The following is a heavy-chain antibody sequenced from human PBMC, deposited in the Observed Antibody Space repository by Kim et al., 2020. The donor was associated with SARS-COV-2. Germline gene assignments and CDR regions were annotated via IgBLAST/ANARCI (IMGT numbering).Heavy chain of an antibody. CDR1: GGSISSYY. CDR2: IYYSGST. V-gene: IGHV4-59*13. D-gene: IGHD3-16*01. CDR3: ARGGSADYYGMDV. J-gene: IGHJ6*02. Sequence: SETLSLTCTVSGGSISSYYWSWIRQPPGKGLEWIGYIYYSGSTNYNPSLKSRVTISVDTSKNQFSLKLSSVTAADTAVYYCARGGSADYYGMDVWGQGTTVTVSS.